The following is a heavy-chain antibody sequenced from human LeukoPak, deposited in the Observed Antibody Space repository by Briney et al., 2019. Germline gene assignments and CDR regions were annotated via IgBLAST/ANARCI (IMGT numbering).Heavy chain of an antibody. CDR1: GFTFSDYA. Sequence: TGGSLRLSCAAAGFTFSDYAMTWVRQAPGKGLEWVSAISGSVARTDYADSVKGRFTISRDNSANTLYLQMESLRAEDTAVYYCAKARIPHYYYYYGMDVWGQGTTVTVSS. CDR2: ISGSVART. V-gene: IGHV3-23*01. D-gene: IGHD2-2*02. CDR3: AKARIPHYYYYYGMDV. J-gene: IGHJ6*02.